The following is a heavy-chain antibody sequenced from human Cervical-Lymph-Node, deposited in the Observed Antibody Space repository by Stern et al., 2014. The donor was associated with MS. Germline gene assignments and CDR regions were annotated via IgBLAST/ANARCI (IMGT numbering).Heavy chain of an antibody. CDR2: ITVYNGNT. CDR3: ARGWGDPRH. D-gene: IGHD3-16*01. CDR1: GYTFSSFA. V-gene: IGHV1-18*01. J-gene: IGHJ4*02. Sequence: VQLVESGAEVKKPGASVNVSCKASGYTFSSFAITWVRQAHGQGLEWMGTITVYNGNTNYAQRVQDRVPMTTDPPTNTAYMEVRTRRSDNTAVYYCARGWGDPRHWGQGTLVTVSS.